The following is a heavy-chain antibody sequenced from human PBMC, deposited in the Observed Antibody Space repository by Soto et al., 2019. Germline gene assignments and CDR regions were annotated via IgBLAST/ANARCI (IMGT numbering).Heavy chain of an antibody. Sequence: EVQLLESGGGLVQPGGSLRLSCAASGFTCSFCAMNWVRQAPGKGLEWVSSIRGSGGDTYYVDSVKGRFTISRDYSKNTLHLQMHTLRVEDTAVYYCAKGQSDSYYYFDYWGQGTLVTVSS. D-gene: IGHD3-22*01. CDR3: AKGQSDSYYYFDY. V-gene: IGHV3-23*01. CDR2: IRGSGGDT. CDR1: GFTCSFCA. J-gene: IGHJ4*02.